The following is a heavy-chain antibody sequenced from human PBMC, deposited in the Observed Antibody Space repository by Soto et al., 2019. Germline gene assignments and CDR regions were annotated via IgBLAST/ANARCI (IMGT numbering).Heavy chain of an antibody. CDR3: ARLPRITMIVVVGYGMDV. V-gene: IGHV4-39*01. Sequence: WETLSLTCTVSGGSISSSSYYWGWIRQPPGKGLEWIGSIYYSGSTYYNPSLKSRVTISVDTSKNQFSLKLSSVTAADTAVYYCARLPRITMIVVVGYGMDVWGQGTTVTVSS. CDR2: IYYSGST. J-gene: IGHJ6*02. D-gene: IGHD3-22*01. CDR1: GGSISSSSYY.